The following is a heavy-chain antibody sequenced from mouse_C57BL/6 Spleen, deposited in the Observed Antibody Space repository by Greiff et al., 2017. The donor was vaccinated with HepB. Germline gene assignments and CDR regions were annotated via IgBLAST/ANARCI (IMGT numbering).Heavy chain of an antibody. Sequence: EVQLQQSGPELVKPGASVKISCKASGYTFTDYYMNWVKQSHGKSLEWIGDINPNNGGTSYNQKFKGKATLTVDKSSSTAYMELRSLTSEDSAVYYCARRGLLPLRAMDYWGQGTSVTVSS. CDR1: GYTFTDYY. J-gene: IGHJ4*01. V-gene: IGHV1-26*01. D-gene: IGHD3-1*01. CDR2: INPNNGGT. CDR3: ARRGLLPLRAMDY.